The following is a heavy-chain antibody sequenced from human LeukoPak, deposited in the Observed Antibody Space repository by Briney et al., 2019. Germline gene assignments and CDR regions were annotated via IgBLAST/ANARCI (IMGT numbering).Heavy chain of an antibody. J-gene: IGHJ5*02. V-gene: IGHV3-30*02. CDR2: IRYDGSNK. Sequence: GSLRLFCAASGFTFSSYGMHWVRQAPGKGLEWVAFIRYDGSNKYYADSVEGRFTISRDNSKNTLYLQMNSLRAEDKAVYYCAKVPAALLGWVLKDYGGHHWGQGTLVTVSS. CDR1: GFTFSSYG. CDR3: AKVPAALLGWVLKDYGGHH. D-gene: IGHD4/OR15-4a*01.